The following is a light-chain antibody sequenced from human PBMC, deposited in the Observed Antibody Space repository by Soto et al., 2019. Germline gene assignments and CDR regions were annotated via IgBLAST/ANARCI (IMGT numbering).Light chain of an antibody. CDR2: YDT. CDR1: NVGRKS. V-gene: IGLV3-21*04. J-gene: IGLJ3*02. CDR3: QVWDSNSEHVV. Sequence: SYELTQAPSVSVAPGKTARITCGGNNVGRKSVHWYQQKPGHAPVLVMYYDTDRPSGIPERFSGANSENTATLTISRVEAGDEADYYCQVWDSNSEHVVFGGGTKLTVL.